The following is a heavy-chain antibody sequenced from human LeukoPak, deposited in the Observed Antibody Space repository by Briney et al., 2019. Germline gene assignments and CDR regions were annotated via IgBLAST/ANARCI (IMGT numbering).Heavy chain of an antibody. Sequence: SETLSLTCTVSGGSISSYYWSWIRQPAGKGLEWIGRIYTSGSTNYNPSLKSRVTMSVDTSKNQFSLKLSSVTAADTAVYYCARGRGGGLDYYDSGYYYYYMDVWGKGTTVTISS. CDR1: GGSISSYY. J-gene: IGHJ6*03. V-gene: IGHV4-4*07. CDR3: ARGRGGGLDYYDSGYYYYYMDV. CDR2: IYTSGST. D-gene: IGHD3-22*01.